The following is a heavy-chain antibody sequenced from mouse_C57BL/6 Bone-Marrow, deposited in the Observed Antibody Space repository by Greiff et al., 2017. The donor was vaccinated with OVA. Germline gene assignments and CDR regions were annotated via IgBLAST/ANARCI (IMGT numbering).Heavy chain of an antibody. Sequence: EVQLQQSGPELVKPGASVKMSCKASGYTFTDYNMHWVKQSHGKSLEWIGYINPNNGGTSYNQKFKGKATLTVNKSSSTAYMELRSLTSEDSAVYYCARHPTVVPYRYFDVWGTGTTVTVSS. J-gene: IGHJ1*03. D-gene: IGHD1-1*01. V-gene: IGHV1-22*01. CDR3: ARHPTVVPYRYFDV. CDR1: GYTFTDYN. CDR2: INPNNGGT.